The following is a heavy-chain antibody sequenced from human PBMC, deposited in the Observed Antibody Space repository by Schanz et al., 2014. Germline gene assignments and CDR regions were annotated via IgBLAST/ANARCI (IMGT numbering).Heavy chain of an antibody. CDR1: GFSVSNTY. CDR3: ARDLAGGGNDV. CDR2: INSAGTT. J-gene: IGHJ4*02. D-gene: IGHD2-15*01. V-gene: IGHV3-66*03. Sequence: EVQLAESGGGLIQPGGSLRLSCVVSGFSVSNTYMHWVRQPPGKGLEWVSVINSAGTTYYADSVKGRFTFSRDSSKDTVYLQMNSLRAEDTAVYYCARDLAGGGNDVWGQGTLVTVSS.